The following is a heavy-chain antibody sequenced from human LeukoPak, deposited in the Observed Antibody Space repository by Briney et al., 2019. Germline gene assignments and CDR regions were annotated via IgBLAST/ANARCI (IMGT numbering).Heavy chain of an antibody. D-gene: IGHD2-21*02. J-gene: IGHJ6*02. Sequence: SVKVSCKTSGYTFTGYYMHWVRQAPGQGLEWMGRIIPILAIANYAQKFQGRVTITADKSTTTAYMELSSLRPEDTAVYYCARARSVVVTSDVWGQGTTVTVSS. CDR3: ARARSVVVTSDV. CDR1: GYTFTGYY. CDR2: IIPILAIA. V-gene: IGHV1-69*04.